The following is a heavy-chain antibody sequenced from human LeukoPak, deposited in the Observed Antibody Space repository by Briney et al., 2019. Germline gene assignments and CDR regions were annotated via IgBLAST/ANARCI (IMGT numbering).Heavy chain of an antibody. Sequence: GGSLRLSCAASGFTFSSYGMHWVRQAPGKGLEWVAFIRYDGSNKYYADSVKGRFTISRDNSKNTLYLQMNSLRAEDTAVYYCAKKGLYGSGSYYYFDYWGQGTLVTVSS. J-gene: IGHJ4*02. CDR3: AKKGLYGSGSYYYFDY. CDR1: GFTFSSYG. V-gene: IGHV3-30*02. CDR2: IRYDGSNK. D-gene: IGHD3-10*01.